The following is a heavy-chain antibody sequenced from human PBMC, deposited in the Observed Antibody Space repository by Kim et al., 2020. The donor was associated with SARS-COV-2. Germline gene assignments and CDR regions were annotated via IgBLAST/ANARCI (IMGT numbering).Heavy chain of an antibody. V-gene: IGHV4-34*01. J-gene: IGHJ4*02. Sequence: YTPSPKSRLPISIDTSKNRFSLKLSSVTAADTAVYYCARGISSLLLPRDYWGQGTLVTVSS. CDR3: ARGISSLLLPRDY. D-gene: IGHD2-15*01.